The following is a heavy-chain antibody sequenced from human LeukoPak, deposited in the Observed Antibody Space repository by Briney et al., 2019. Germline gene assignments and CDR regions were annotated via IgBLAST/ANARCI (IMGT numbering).Heavy chain of an antibody. D-gene: IGHD3-22*01. CDR2: IWYDGSNK. CDR1: GFTFSSYG. CDR3: ARARPWDSSRSYYFGMDV. Sequence: GGSLRLSCAASGFTFSSYGMHWVRQAPGKGLEWVAVIWYDGSNKYYADSVKGRFTISRDNSKNTVYLQMNSLRDEDTAVYYCARARPWDSSRSYYFGMDVWGHGTTVTVSS. V-gene: IGHV3-33*01. J-gene: IGHJ6*02.